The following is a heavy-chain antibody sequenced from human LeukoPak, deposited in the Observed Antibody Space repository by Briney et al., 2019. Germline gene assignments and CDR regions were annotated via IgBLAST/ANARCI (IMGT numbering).Heavy chain of an antibody. CDR2: IKSITDGGTT. J-gene: IGHJ5*02. V-gene: IGHV3-15*01. D-gene: IGHD5-18*01. CDR3: TKAYSYGFWCWFDP. Sequence: RGSRRLSCVASGFTFSNAWMSWGRQAPGKGLECVGRIKSITDGGTTDYAAPVKGRFTISRDDSKNTLYLQMNSLKTEDTAVYYCTKAYSYGFWCWFDPWGQGTLVTVSS. CDR1: GFTFSNAW.